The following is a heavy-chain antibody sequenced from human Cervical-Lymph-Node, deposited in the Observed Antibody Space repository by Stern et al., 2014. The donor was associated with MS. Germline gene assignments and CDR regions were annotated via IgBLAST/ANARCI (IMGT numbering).Heavy chain of an antibody. V-gene: IGHV1-46*03. CDR2: INPNTGTT. D-gene: IGHD1-1*01. CDR1: GFSFTTHY. CDR3: TRVQRERRALDPFDP. Sequence: QVQLVQSGAEVKKPGASVNVSCEASGFSFTTHYMHWIRLAPGEGLEWVGMINPNTGTTSYARQFQGRVIITRDTSTSTIYMELTGLRSEDTALYFCTRVQRERRALDPFDPWGQGTLVTVSS. J-gene: IGHJ5*02.